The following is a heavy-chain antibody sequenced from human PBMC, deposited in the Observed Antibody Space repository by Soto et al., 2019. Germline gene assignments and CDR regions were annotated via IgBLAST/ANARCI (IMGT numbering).Heavy chain of an antibody. V-gene: IGHV4-31*03. J-gene: IGHJ4*02. CDR1: GGSISSGGYY. D-gene: IGHD3-10*01. Sequence: QVQLQESGPGLVKPSQTLSLTCTVSGGSISSGGYYWSWIRQHPGKGLEWIGYIYYSGTTYYNPSLKSRVTISVDTSKNQFSLKLSSATAADTAVYYCARVTMIRGESYYFDYWGQGTLVTVSS. CDR2: IYYSGTT. CDR3: ARVTMIRGESYYFDY.